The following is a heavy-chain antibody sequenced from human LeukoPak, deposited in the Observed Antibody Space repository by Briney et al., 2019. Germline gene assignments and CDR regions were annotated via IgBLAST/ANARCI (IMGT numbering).Heavy chain of an antibody. V-gene: IGHV4-59*01. D-gene: IGHD6-19*01. J-gene: IGHJ5*02. CDR2: IYYSGST. CDR3: ARDRKEWLRGPFDP. CDR1: GGSFSDYY. Sequence: SETLSLTCAVYGGSFSDYYWSWIRQPPGKGLEWIGYIYYSGSTRYNPSLKSRVTISVDTSKNQFSLKLSSMTAADTAVYYCARDRKEWLRGPFDPWGQGTLVTVSS.